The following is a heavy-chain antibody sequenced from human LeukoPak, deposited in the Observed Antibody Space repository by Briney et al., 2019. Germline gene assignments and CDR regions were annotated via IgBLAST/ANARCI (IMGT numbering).Heavy chain of an antibody. CDR3: AREHSGYDS. D-gene: IGHD5-12*01. CDR1: GYTFTNYY. J-gene: IGHJ5*02. V-gene: IGHV1-46*01. Sequence: ASVKVSFKASGYTFTNYYMHWVRQAPGQGLEWMGIINPSGGSTNYAQKFQGRVTMTRDTSTGTVYMELSSLRSEDTAVYYCAREHSGYDSWGQGTLLTVSS. CDR2: INPSGGST.